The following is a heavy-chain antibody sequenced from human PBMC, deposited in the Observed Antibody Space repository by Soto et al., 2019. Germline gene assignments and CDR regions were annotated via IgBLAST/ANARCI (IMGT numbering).Heavy chain of an antibody. CDR3: ARGDSYYDSSGYRPYYYYGMDV. CDR1: GFTFSSYW. D-gene: IGHD3-22*01. V-gene: IGHV3-7*01. CDR2: IKQDGSEK. J-gene: IGHJ6*02. Sequence: EVQLVESGGGLVQPGGSLRLSCAASGFTFSSYWMSWVRQAPGKGLEWVANIKQDGSEKYYVDSVKGRFTISRDNAKNSLYLQMNGLRAEDTAVYYCARGDSYYDSSGYRPYYYYGMDVWGQGTTVTVSS.